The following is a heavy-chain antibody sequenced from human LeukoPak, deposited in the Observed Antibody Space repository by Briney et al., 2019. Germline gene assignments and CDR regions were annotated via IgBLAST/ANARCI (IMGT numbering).Heavy chain of an antibody. CDR2: INHSGST. J-gene: IGHJ4*02. CDR3: ARVGYCGGDCLDY. Sequence: SETLSLTCAVYGGSFSGYYWSWIRQPPGKGLEWIGEINHSGSTNYNPSLKSRVTISVDTSKNQFSLKLSSVTAADTAVYYCARVGYCGGDCLDYWGQGTLVTVSS. D-gene: IGHD2-21*02. CDR1: GGSFSGYY. V-gene: IGHV4-34*01.